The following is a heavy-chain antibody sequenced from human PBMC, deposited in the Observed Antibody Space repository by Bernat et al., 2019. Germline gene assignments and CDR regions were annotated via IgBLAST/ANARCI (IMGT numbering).Heavy chain of an antibody. Sequence: EVQLVESGGGLVQPGGSLRLSCAASGFTFSSYEMNWVRQAPGKGLEWVGRIKSKTDGGTTDYAAPVKGRFTISRDDSKNTLYLQMNSLKTEDTAVYYCTTDPLSGGVITGWGQGTLVTVSS. D-gene: IGHD3-10*01. J-gene: IGHJ4*02. CDR3: TTDPLSGGVITG. V-gene: IGHV3-15*01. CDR2: IKSKTDGGTT. CDR1: GFTFSSYE.